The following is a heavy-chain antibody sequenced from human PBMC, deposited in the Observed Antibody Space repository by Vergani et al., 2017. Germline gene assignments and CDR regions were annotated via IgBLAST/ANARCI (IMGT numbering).Heavy chain of an antibody. Sequence: QVQLQESGPGLVKPSQTLSLTCTVSGGSISSGSYYWSWIRQPAGKGLEWIGRIYTSGSINYNHSLKSRVNISVDTSKNQFSRKLSSVTAEDTAVYYCARDRRDGYNFEYWGQGTLVTVAA. CDR2: IYTSGSI. CDR1: GGSISSGSYY. D-gene: IGHD5-24*01. V-gene: IGHV4-61*02. CDR3: ARDRRDGYNFEY. J-gene: IGHJ4*02.